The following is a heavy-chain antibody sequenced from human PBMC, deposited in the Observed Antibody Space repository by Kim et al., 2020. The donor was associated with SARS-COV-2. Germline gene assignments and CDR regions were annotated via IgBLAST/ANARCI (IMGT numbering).Heavy chain of an antibody. V-gene: IGHV3-48*03. CDR3: ARLSGYEVDTSYGMDV. D-gene: IGHD5-12*01. J-gene: IGHJ6*02. Sequence: GGSLRLSCAASGFTFSSYEMNWVRQAPGKGLEWVSYISCSGSTIYYADSVKGRFTISRDNAKNSLYLQMNSLRAEDTAVYYCARLSGYEVDTSYGMDVWGQKTTVTVSS. CDR1: GFTFSSYE. CDR2: ISCSGSTI.